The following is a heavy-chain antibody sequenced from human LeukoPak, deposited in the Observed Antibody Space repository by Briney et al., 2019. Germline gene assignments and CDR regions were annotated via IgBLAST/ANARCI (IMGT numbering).Heavy chain of an antibody. V-gene: IGHV1-69*05. CDR2: IIPIFGTA. CDR3: ARAGIVGAKKAFDI. CDR1: GGTFSSYA. Sequence: SVKVSCKASGGTFSSYAISWVRQAPGQGLEWMGGIIPIFGTANYAQKFQGRVTITTDESASTAYMELSSLRSEDTAVYYCARAGIVGAKKAFDIWGQGTMVTVSS. J-gene: IGHJ3*02. D-gene: IGHD1-26*01.